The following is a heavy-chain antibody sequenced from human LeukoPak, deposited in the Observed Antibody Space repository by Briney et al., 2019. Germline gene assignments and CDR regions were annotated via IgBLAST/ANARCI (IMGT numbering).Heavy chain of an antibody. D-gene: IGHD6-13*01. J-gene: IGHJ4*02. V-gene: IGHV4-59*08. CDR2: IYYSGST. Sequence: PSETLSLTCTVSGGSISSYYWSWIRQPPGKGLEWIGYIYYSGSTNFNPSLKSRVTVSVDTSKNQFSLKLSSVTAADTAVYYCAMGSSWLTFDYWGQGTLVTVSS. CDR3: AMGSSWLTFDY. CDR1: GGSISSYY.